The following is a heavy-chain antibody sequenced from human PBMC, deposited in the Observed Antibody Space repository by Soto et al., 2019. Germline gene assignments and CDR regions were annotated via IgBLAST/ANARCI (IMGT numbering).Heavy chain of an antibody. CDR3: ARASPDIAVAGYGMDV. Sequence: SETLSLTCTVSGGSISSGDYYWSWIRQPPGKGLEWIGYIYYSGSTYYNPSLKSRVTISVDTSKNQFSLKLSSVTAADTAVYYCARASPDIAVAGYGMDVWGQGTTVTVSS. CDR2: IYYSGST. D-gene: IGHD2-2*01. CDR1: GGSISSGDYY. V-gene: IGHV4-30-4*01. J-gene: IGHJ6*02.